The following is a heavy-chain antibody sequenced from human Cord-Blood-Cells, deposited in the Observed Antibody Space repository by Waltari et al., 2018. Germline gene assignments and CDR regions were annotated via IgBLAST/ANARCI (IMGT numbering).Heavy chain of an antibody. Sequence: EWMGWINPNSGGTNYAQKFQGRVTMTRDTSISTAYMELSRLRSDDTAVYYCARGRGAAAGRRGYFDYWGQGTLVTVSS. D-gene: IGHD6-13*01. J-gene: IGHJ4*02. CDR2: INPNSGGT. CDR3: ARGRGAAAGRRGYFDY. V-gene: IGHV1-2*02.